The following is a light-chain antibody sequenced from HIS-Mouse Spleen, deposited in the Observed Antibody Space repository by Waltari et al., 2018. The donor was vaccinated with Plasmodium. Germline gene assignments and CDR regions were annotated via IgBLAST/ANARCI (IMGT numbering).Light chain of an antibody. Sequence: QSALTQPPSASGSPGQSVTISCTGTTRDAGWYNYVSWYQQHPGKAPKLMIYEVSKRPSGVPDRFSGSKSGNTASLTVSGLQAEDEADYYCSSYAGSNNLVFGGGTKLTVL. J-gene: IGLJ2*01. CDR1: TRDAGWYNY. CDR3: SSYAGSNNLV. CDR2: EVS. V-gene: IGLV2-8*01.